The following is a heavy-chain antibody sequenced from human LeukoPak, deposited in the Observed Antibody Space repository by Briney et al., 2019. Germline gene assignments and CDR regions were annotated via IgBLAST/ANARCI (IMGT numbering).Heavy chain of an antibody. CDR2: ISISGDDT. Sequence: GGSLRLSCATSGFSFSSHVKTWVRQAPGKGLEWLSAISISGDDTYYADSVKGRFTISRDNSKNTLYLQMNSLRAEDTAVYYCARPGDNDAFDIWGQGTMVTVSS. J-gene: IGHJ3*02. V-gene: IGHV3-23*01. CDR1: GFSFSSHV. CDR3: ARPGDNDAFDI. D-gene: IGHD4-17*01.